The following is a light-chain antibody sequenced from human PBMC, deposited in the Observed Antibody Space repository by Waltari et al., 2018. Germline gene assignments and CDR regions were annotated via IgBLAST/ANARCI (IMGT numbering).Light chain of an antibody. CDR1: SNNVGSYDL. J-gene: IGLJ3*02. CDR2: EVI. V-gene: IGLV2-23*02. Sequence: QSALTQPASVSGSPGQSLTIPCTGTSNNVGSYDLVSLYQFRPGEVPKLLIYEVIKRPSGVSDRFSGSKSDNTASLTISRLQAEDEAAYYCCSYAGSAPRLVFGGGTNLTVL. CDR3: CSYAGSAPRLV.